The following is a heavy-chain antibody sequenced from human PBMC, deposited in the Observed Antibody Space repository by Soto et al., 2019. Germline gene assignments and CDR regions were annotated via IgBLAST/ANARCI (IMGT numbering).Heavy chain of an antibody. Sequence: QVQLVQSGAEVKKPGSSVKVSCKASGGTFSSYAISWVRQAPGQGLEWMGGIIPIFGTANYAQKFQGRVTITADESPSTAYMELSSLRSEDTAVYYCARDPPYSSSWGETDGMDVWGQGTTVTVSS. D-gene: IGHD6-13*01. CDR1: GGTFSSYA. J-gene: IGHJ6*02. CDR2: IIPIFGTA. V-gene: IGHV1-69*12. CDR3: ARDPPYSSSWGETDGMDV.